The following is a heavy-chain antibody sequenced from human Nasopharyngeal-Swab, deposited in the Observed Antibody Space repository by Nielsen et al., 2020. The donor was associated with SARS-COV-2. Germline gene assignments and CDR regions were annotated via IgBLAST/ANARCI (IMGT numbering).Heavy chain of an antibody. V-gene: IGHV4-59*12. CDR1: GASISSDY. CDR2: VSYSGRT. J-gene: IGHJ4*02. Sequence: ESLKISCAVSGASISSDYWGGSRQPPGKGLEWIGCVSYSGRTDYNPSLKSRVTISIDTSKKHFSLVLSSLTAADTALYYCTRGSLRTAPDCWGQGTLVTVSS. CDR3: TRGSLRTAPDC. D-gene: IGHD4-17*01.